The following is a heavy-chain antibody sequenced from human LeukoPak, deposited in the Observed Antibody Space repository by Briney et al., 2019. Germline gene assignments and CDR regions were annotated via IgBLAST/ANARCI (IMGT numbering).Heavy chain of an antibody. CDR3: AKGLGTSGWSLPTFDY. CDR1: GFTFSNYA. Sequence: GGSLRLSCAASGFTFSNYAMTWVRQAPGKGLEWVSRISDVGGSTYYADSVKGRFTISRDNSKNTLYLQMNTLRAEDTAVYYCAKGLGTSGWSLPTFDYWGQGTLVTVST. D-gene: IGHD6-19*01. V-gene: IGHV3-23*01. CDR2: ISDVGGST. J-gene: IGHJ4*02.